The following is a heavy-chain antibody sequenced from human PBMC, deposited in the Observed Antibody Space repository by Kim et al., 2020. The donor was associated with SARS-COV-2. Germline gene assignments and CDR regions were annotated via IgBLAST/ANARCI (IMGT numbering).Heavy chain of an antibody. J-gene: IGHJ4*02. D-gene: IGHD2-15*01. CDR3: ASSGVDDSPKN. Sequence: IYYADSVKDRFTITRDDAKNSLYLQMNSLRAEDTAVYYCASSGVDDSPKNWGQGTLVTVSS. V-gene: IGHV3-11*01. CDR2: I.